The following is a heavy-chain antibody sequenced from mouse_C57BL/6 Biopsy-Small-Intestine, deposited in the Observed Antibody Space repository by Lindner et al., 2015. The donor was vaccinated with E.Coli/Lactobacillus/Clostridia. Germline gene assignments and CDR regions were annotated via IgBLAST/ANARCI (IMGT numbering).Heavy chain of an antibody. CDR2: INPSTGGT. D-gene: IGHD2-12*01. CDR3: ARGSYGVGFVY. V-gene: IGHV1-42*01. CDR1: GYSFTDYY. Sequence: VQLQESGPELVKPGASVKMSCKASGYSFTDYYIHWVKQSPEKSLEWIGEINPSTGGTTYNQKFKAKATLTVDKSSNTAYIQLNSLTSEDSAVYYCARGSYGVGFVYWGQGTLVTVSA. J-gene: IGHJ3*01.